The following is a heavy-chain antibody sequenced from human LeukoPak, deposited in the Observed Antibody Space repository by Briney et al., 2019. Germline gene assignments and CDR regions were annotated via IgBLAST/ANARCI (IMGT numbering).Heavy chain of an antibody. CDR1: GGSISSYY. V-gene: IGHV4-59*01. J-gene: IGHJ5*02. CDR3: ARSAVKITMVRGVIWFDP. Sequence: PSETLSLTCTVSGGSISSYYWSWIQQPPGKGLEWIGYIYYSGSTNYNPSLKSRVTISVGTSKNQFSLKLSSVTAADTAVYYCARSAVKITMVRGVIWFDPWGQGTLVTVSS. D-gene: IGHD3-10*01. CDR2: IYYSGST.